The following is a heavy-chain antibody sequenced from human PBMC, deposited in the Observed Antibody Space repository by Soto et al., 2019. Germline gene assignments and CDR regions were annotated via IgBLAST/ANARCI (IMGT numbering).Heavy chain of an antibody. CDR1: GYTFTSYD. Sequence: ASVKVSCKASGYTFTSYDINWVRQATGQGLEWMGWMNPNSGNTGYAQKFQGRVTMTRNTSISTAYMELSSLRSEDTAVYYCARAARGAAGPNYYYYYMDVWGKGTTVTVSS. CDR3: ARAARGAAGPNYYYYYMDV. J-gene: IGHJ6*03. CDR2: MNPNSGNT. V-gene: IGHV1-8*01. D-gene: IGHD6-13*01.